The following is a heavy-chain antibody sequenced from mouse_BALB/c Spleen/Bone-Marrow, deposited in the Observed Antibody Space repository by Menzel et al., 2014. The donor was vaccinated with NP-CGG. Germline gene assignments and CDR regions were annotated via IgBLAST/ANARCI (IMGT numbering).Heavy chain of an antibody. CDR1: GYTFXDYD. V-gene: IGHV1-15*01. Sequence: VKLMESGAELVRPGASVTLSCKASGYTFXDYDMHWVKQTPVHGLEWIGAIDPETGGTAYNQKFKGKATLTADKSSSTAYMELRSLTSEDSAVYYCTRSETGPFAYWGQGTLVTVSA. CDR3: TRSETGPFAY. D-gene: IGHD4-1*01. J-gene: IGHJ3*01. CDR2: IDPETGGT.